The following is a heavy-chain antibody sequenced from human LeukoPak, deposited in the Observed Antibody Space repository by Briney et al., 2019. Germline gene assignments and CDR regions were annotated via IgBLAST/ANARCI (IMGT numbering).Heavy chain of an antibody. CDR2: IYHTGTS. Sequence: PSGTLSLTCAVSGGYIISSNWWSWVRQPPGKGLEWIGEIYHTGTSNYNPSLQSRLTISLDKSKNQFSLNLNSVTAADTAVYYCARAERITIRSVDAFDIWGQGTMVTVSS. V-gene: IGHV4-4*02. D-gene: IGHD3-3*01. CDR3: ARAERITIRSVDAFDI. CDR1: GGYIISSNW. J-gene: IGHJ3*02.